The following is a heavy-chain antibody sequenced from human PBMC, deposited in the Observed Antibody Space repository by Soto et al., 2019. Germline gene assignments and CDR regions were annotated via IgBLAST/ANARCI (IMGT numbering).Heavy chain of an antibody. CDR1: GGAFSRYA. J-gene: IGHJ3*02. CDR3: ASDYEYQILECAAVDI. V-gene: IGHV1-69*01. Sequence: QVLLVQSGAEVKKPGSSVKVSCKASGGAFSRYAIIWVRQAPGQGLEWVGGIFPMYGTPVYAQKLQGRVTITADEATTTAYMELSGLRYEDTAFYYCASDYEYQILECAAVDILGQGTMVTVSS. D-gene: IGHD3-3*01. CDR2: IFPMYGTP.